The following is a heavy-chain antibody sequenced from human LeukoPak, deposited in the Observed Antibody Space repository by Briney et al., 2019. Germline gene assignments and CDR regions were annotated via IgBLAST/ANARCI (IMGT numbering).Heavy chain of an antibody. D-gene: IGHD3-16*01. CDR3: AREGEALRGAVAFFDY. J-gene: IGHJ4*02. CDR1: GYTFSDYD. V-gene: IGHV1-46*01. CDR2: IRPNGDSS. Sequence: GASVKVSCTASGYTFSDYDIHWMRHAPGQGHGRMSMIRPNGDSSNDGQQFQGRVTMTRDMSTSTVYMELSSLRSEDTAVYYCAREGEALRGAVAFFDYWGQGTLVTVSS.